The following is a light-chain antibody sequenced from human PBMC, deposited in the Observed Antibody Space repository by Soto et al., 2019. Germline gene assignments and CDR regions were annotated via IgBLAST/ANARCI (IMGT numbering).Light chain of an antibody. CDR3: QQYGSSRFT. CDR1: QSISSSY. V-gene: IGKV3-20*01. J-gene: IGKJ3*01. CDR2: GAS. Sequence: EIVLTQSPGTLSLSPGERATLSCRASQSISSSYLAWYQQKPGQAPRLLVYGASSRATGIPDRFSGSGSGTDFTLTISRREPEDFAVYSCQQYGSSRFTFGPGTKVDIK.